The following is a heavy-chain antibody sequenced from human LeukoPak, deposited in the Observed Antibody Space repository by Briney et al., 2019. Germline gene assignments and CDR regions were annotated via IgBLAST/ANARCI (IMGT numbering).Heavy chain of an antibody. CDR3: ARGRVMATIRYFDL. D-gene: IGHD5-24*01. Sequence: SETLSLTCAVYGGSFSGYYWSWIRQPPGKGLEWIGEINHSGSTNNNPSLKSRVTISVDTSKNQFSLKLSSVTAADTAVYYCARGRVMATIRYFDLWGRGTLVTVSS. CDR1: GGSFSGYY. CDR2: INHSGST. V-gene: IGHV4-34*01. J-gene: IGHJ2*01.